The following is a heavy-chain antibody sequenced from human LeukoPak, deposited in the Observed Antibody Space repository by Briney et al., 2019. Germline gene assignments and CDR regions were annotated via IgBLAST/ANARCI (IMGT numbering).Heavy chain of an antibody. D-gene: IGHD1-1*01. Sequence: GESLKISCKGSGYTFTSWWIGWVRPMPGKGLEWMGIIYPGNSDTRYSPSFQGQVTISADRSISTAYLQWSSLTASDTAIYYCARHGGYAWNDIYFDRWGQGTLVTVSS. CDR1: GYTFTSWW. J-gene: IGHJ5*02. CDR2: IYPGNSDT. CDR3: ARHGGYAWNDIYFDR. V-gene: IGHV5-51*01.